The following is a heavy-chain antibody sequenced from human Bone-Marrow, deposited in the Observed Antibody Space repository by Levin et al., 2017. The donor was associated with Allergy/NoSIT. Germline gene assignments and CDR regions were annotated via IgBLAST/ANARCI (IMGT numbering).Heavy chain of an antibody. CDR3: ARRYKLRGGDWLDP. J-gene: IGHJ5*02. Sequence: GESLKISCQASGYSFTNYWIAWVRQKPGKGLEWMGMIFPEDSDTEYSPSFEGQVTILADKSISTAFLQWSSLKASDTAIYFCARRYKLRGGDWLDPWGQGTLVTVSS. CDR1: GYSFTNYW. D-gene: IGHD1-14*01. CDR2: IFPEDSDT. V-gene: IGHV5-51*01.